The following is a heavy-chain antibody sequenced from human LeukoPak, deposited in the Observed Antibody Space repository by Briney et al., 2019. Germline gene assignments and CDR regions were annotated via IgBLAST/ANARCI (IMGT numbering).Heavy chain of an antibody. D-gene: IGHD1-1*01. CDR2: IVGSSSNI. J-gene: IGHJ4*02. V-gene: IGHV3-48*04. CDR1: GFDFNSYW. CDR3: ATDSPETAAFDY. Sequence: GGSLRLTCAASGFDFNSYWMHWVRQAPGKGLEWVSYIVGSSSNIYYADSVKGRFTISRDNAKNSLYLQMDSLRAEDTAVYYCATDSPETAAFDYWGQGTLVTVSS.